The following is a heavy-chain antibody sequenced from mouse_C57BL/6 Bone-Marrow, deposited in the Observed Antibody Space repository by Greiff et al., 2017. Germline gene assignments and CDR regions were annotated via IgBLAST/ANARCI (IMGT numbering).Heavy chain of an antibody. V-gene: IGHV1-69*01. CDR1: GYTFTSYW. Sequence: QVQLQQPGAELVMPGASVKLSCKASGYTFTSYWMHWVKQRPGQGLEWIGEIDPSDSYTNYNQKFKGKSTLTVDKSSSTAYMQRSSLTSEDSAVYYCAREPTYYGYDGGYFDVWGTGTTVTVSS. CDR2: IDPSDSYT. CDR3: AREPTYYGYDGGYFDV. J-gene: IGHJ1*03. D-gene: IGHD2-9*01.